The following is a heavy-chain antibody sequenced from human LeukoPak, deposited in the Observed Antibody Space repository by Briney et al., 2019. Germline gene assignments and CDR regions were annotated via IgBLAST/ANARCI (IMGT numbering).Heavy chain of an antibody. D-gene: IGHD4-17*01. V-gene: IGHV4-59*01. Sequence: SETLSLTCTVSGGSISSYYWSWIRQPPGKGLEWIGYNYYSGSTNYNPSLKSRVTISVDTSKNQFSLKLSSVTAADTAVYYCARGPTYYYYYMDVWGKGTTVTVSS. CDR2: NYYSGST. CDR1: GGSISSYY. J-gene: IGHJ6*03. CDR3: ARGPTYYYYYMDV.